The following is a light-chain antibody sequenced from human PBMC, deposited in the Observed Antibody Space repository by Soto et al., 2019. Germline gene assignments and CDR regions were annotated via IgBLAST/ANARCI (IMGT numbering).Light chain of an antibody. J-gene: IGKJ1*01. CDR3: QQYDGPPRT. CDR1: QSVSSY. V-gene: IGKV3-20*01. CDR2: NAY. Sequence: EIVLTQSPGTLSLSRGERATLSCRASQSVSSYLAWYQQKPGQAPRLLIYNAYNRASGIPDRFSGSGSGTDFTLTISRLEPEDFVVYHCQQYDGPPRTFGQGTKVDIK.